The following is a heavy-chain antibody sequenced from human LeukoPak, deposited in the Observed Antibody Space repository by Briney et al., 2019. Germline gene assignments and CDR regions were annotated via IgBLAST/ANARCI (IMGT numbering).Heavy chain of an antibody. V-gene: IGHV3-7*01. Sequence: PGGSLRLSCAASGFTFSSYCMGWVRQTPGKRLECVATICQDGNGRDFVDSVKGRFTISRDNAKNSLYLEMNSLRVADTAVYYCARRRGLQSEFDHWGQGTLVTVAS. D-gene: IGHD5-24*01. CDR1: GFTFSSYC. CDR3: ARRRGLQSEFDH. J-gene: IGHJ4*02. CDR2: ICQDGNGR.